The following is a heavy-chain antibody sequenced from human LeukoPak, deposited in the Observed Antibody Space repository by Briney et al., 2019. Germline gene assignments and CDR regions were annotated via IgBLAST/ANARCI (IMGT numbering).Heavy chain of an antibody. D-gene: IGHD2-21*02. J-gene: IGHJ4*02. V-gene: IGHV4-34*01. CDR1: GGSFSGYY. Sequence: SETLSLTCAVYGGSFSGYYWSWIRQPPGKGLEWIGAINHSGSTNYNPSLKSRVTTSVDTSKKQFSLKLSSVTAADTAVYYCARGQSSVVTDIPYYFDYWGRGTLVTVSS. CDR2: INHSGST. CDR3: ARGQSSVVTDIPYYFDY.